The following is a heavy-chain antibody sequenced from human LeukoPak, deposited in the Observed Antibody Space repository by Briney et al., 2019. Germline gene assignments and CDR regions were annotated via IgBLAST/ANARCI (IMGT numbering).Heavy chain of an antibody. CDR2: IWYDGSNK. CDR1: GFTFSSYG. J-gene: IGHJ4*02. Sequence: PGRSLRLSCAASGFTFSSYGMHWVRQAPGKGLEWVALIWYDGSNKYYADSVKGRFTISRDNSKNTVYLQMSDLRAEDTAVYYCAKITKATTPNYWGQGTLVTVSS. V-gene: IGHV3-33*06. CDR3: AKITKATTPNY. D-gene: IGHD3-10*01.